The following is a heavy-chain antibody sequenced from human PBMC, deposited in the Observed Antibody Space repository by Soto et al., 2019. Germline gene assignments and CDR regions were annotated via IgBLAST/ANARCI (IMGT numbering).Heavy chain of an antibody. D-gene: IGHD2-15*01. Sequence: QVQLQESGPGLVKPSETLSLTCTVSGGSISSYYWSWIRQPPGKGLEWIGYIYYSGSTNYNPSLKSLVTISVDTSKNQFSLKLSSVTAADTAVYYCARVLPNIAGYCSGGSCWFDPWGQGTLVTVSS. V-gene: IGHV4-59*01. CDR2: IYYSGST. CDR3: ARVLPNIAGYCSGGSCWFDP. J-gene: IGHJ5*02. CDR1: GGSISSYY.